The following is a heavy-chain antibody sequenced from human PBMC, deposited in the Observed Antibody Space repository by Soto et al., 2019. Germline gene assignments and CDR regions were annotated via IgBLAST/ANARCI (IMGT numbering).Heavy chain of an antibody. CDR2: IYYSGST. D-gene: IGHD1-26*01. CDR3: ARAGGSYYSPYYYYGMDV. Sequence: QVQLQESGPGLVKPSETLSLTCTVSGGSISSYYWSWIRQPPGKGLEWIGYIYYSGSTNYNPSLKSRVTISVDTSKNQFSLKLSSVTGADTAVYYCARAGGSYYSPYYYYGMDVWGQITTVTVSS. V-gene: IGHV4-59*01. J-gene: IGHJ6*02. CDR1: GGSISSYY.